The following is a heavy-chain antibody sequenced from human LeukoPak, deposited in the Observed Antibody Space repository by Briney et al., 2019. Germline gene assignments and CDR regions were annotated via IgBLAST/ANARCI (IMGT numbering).Heavy chain of an antibody. D-gene: IGHD4-23*01. V-gene: IGHV3-11*04. CDR3: AREEVVTSNFDY. Sequence: GGSLRLSCAASGFSFNDYYMTWVRQAPGKGLEWFSHISGSGITIYYADSVKGRFTISRDNAKNSLYLQMNSLRAEDTAVYYCAREEVVTSNFDYWGQGTLVTVSS. J-gene: IGHJ4*02. CDR2: ISGSGITI. CDR1: GFSFNDYY.